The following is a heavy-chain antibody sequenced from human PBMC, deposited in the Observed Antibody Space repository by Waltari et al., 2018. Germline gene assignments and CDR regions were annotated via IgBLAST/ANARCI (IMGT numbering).Heavy chain of an antibody. D-gene: IGHD1-1*01. CDR3: ARVSRRTYRSPVPGRHYYYGMDV. CDR2: ISTDASDT. CDR1: GSTFSSFW. J-gene: IGHJ6*02. Sequence: EEQLVESGGGLVQPGDSLRLSCAASGSTFSSFWMNRVRQAPWKGPLWVSRISTDASDTTYADSVKGRFTISRDNARNTLYLQMNRLRAEDTAVYFCARVSRRTYRSPVPGRHYYYGMDVWGQGTTVTVSS. V-gene: IGHV3-74*03.